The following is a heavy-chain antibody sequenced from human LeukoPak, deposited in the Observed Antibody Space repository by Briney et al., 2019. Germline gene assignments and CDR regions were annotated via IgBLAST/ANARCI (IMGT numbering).Heavy chain of an antibody. CDR2: IIPMYNIA. Sequence: SVKVSCKASGGTFSNYAITWVRQAPGQGLEWMGGIIPMYNIANHAQKFQGRVTITADRSTTTAYMELSRLRSDDTAVYYCARWSSMVVVAATYDAFDIWGQGTMVTVSS. V-gene: IGHV1-69*10. D-gene: IGHD2-15*01. CDR3: ARWSSMVVVAATYDAFDI. J-gene: IGHJ3*02. CDR1: GGTFSNYA.